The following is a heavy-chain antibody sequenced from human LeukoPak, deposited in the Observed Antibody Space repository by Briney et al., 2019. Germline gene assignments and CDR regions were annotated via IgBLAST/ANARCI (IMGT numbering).Heavy chain of an antibody. J-gene: IGHJ4*02. D-gene: IGHD2-15*01. CDR3: AKAPVTTCSGAYCYPIDY. V-gene: IGHV3-23*01. CDR2: ISVSGNT. CDR1: GFTLSSYA. Sequence: GGSLRLSCAASGFTLSSYAMSWVRQGPGKGLEWVSAISVSGNTYHADSVKGRFTISRDSSKNTLYLQMNSLRAEDEAVYYCAKAPVTTCSGAYCYPIDYWGQGTLVTVSS.